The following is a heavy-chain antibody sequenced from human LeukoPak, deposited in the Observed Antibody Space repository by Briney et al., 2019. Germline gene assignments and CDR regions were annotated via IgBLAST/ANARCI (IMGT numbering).Heavy chain of an antibody. CDR1: GFTFSSYE. V-gene: IGHV3-48*03. CDR3: ARREYYYDSSGYYGGVNYFDY. CDR2: ISSSGSTI. Sequence: GGSLRLSCAASGFTFSSYEMNWVRQAPGKGLEWVSYISSSGSTIYYADSVKGRFTISRDNAKNSLYLQMNSLRAEDTAVYYCARREYYYDSSGYYGGVNYFDYWGQGTLVTVSS. J-gene: IGHJ4*02. D-gene: IGHD3-22*01.